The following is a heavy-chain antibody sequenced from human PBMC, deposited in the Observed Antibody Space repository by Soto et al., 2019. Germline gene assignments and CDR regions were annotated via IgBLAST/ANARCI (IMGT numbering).Heavy chain of an antibody. CDR3: AKDFNYYDSSGYNPSRDY. D-gene: IGHD3-22*01. CDR1: GFTFSSYA. CDR2: ISSNGGST. Sequence: GGSLRLSCAASGFTFSSYAMHWVRQAPGKGLEYVSAISSNGGSTYYANSVKGRFTISRDNSKNTLYLQMGSLRAEDMAVYYCAKDFNYYDSSGYNPSRDYWGQGTLVTVSS. J-gene: IGHJ4*02. V-gene: IGHV3-64*01.